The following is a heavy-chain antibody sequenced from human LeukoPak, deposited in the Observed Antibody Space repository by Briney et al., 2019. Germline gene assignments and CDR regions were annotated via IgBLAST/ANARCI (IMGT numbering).Heavy chain of an antibody. CDR1: GGSFSGYY. V-gene: IGHV4-34*01. CDR2: INHSGST. J-gene: IGHJ4*02. Sequence: SETLSLTCAVYGGSFSGYYWSWIRQPPGKGLEWIGEINHSGSTNYNPSLKSRVTISVDTSKNQFSLKLSSVTAADTAVYYCARGPLFAPNDNWGQGTLVTVSS. CDR3: ARGPLFAPNDN.